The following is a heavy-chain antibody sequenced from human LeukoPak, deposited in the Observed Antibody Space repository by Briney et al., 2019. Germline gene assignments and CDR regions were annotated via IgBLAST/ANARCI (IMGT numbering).Heavy chain of an antibody. V-gene: IGHV3-30*09. Sequence: GGSLRLSCAASGFTFSTYPMHWVRQVPGKGLEWVASISYDGSDKVFPDSVKGRFAISRDNSNNTPYLQMNSLRPEDTAVYFCARDRVAVYCSGGNCQSRYYYYDMDVWGQGTTVTVSS. J-gene: IGHJ6*02. CDR3: ARDRVAVYCSGGNCQSRYYYYDMDV. D-gene: IGHD2-15*01. CDR1: GFTFSTYP. CDR2: ISYDGSDK.